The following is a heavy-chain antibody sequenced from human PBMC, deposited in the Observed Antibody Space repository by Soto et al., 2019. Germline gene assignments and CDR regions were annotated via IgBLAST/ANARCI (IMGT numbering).Heavy chain of an antibody. D-gene: IGHD5-12*01. CDR1: GYSFTTYG. CDR2: ISPYNGKT. CDR3: AREGSAWLQRYYFDY. Sequence: ASVKVSCKASGYSFTTYGIFWVRQAPGQGLEWMGWISPYNGKTNYAQNLQGRVSMTTDTSTTTAYMELRSLRSDDTAVYYCAREGSAWLQRYYFDYWGQGTLVTVSS. V-gene: IGHV1-18*01. J-gene: IGHJ4*02.